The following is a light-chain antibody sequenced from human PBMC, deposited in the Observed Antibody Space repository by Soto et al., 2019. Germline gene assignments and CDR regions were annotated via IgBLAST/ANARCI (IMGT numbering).Light chain of an antibody. J-gene: IGKJ1*01. CDR2: AAS. CDR3: QQSYSVPRT. CDR1: QSINVF. Sequence: DIQMTQSPSSLSASVGDRVTITCRASQSINVFLNWYQQKPGKAPNLLIFAASTLQSGVPSRFSGSGSGTDFTLTISSLPHEDYATYYCQQSYSVPRTFGPGTTVEIK. V-gene: IGKV1-39*01.